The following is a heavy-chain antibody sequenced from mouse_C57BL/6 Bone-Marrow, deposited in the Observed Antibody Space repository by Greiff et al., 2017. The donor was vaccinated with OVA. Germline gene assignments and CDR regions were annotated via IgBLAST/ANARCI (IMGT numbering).Heavy chain of an antibody. Sequence: DVQLQESGPGLVKPSQSLSLTCSVTGYSITSGYYWNWIRQFPGNQLEWMGYISYDGSNNYNPSLKNRISITRDTTKKQIFLKMNSVTTKNTATDYCARDRDYGSSNPWFAYWGQGTLVTVSA. CDR2: ISYDGSN. J-gene: IGHJ3*01. CDR3: ARDRDYGSSNPWFAY. V-gene: IGHV3-6*01. D-gene: IGHD1-1*01. CDR1: GYSITSGYY.